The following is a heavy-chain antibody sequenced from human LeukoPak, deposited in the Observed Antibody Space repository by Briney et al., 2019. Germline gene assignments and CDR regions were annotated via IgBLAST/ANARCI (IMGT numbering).Heavy chain of an antibody. J-gene: IGHJ1*01. V-gene: IGHV4-39*01. Sequence: PSETLSLTCTVSGGSISINSVYWGWIRQPPGKRLEWIGSIYYSGSTHYNPSLKSRLNISVDTSKNQFSLKLSSVTDAHTALYYCARHPQSMGGYFQHWGQGALVTVSS. CDR3: ARHPQSMGGYFQH. CDR1: GGSISINSVY. D-gene: IGHD2/OR15-2a*01. CDR2: IYYSGST.